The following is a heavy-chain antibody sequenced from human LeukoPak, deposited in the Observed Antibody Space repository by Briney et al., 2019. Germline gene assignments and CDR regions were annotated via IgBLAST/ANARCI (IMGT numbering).Heavy chain of an antibody. Sequence: GGSLRLSCAASGFTFSSYSMNWVRQAPGKGLEWVSSISSSSSYIYYADSVKGRFTISRDNSKNTLYLQMNSLRAEDTAVYYCANLINDYGGLDAFDIWGQGTMVTVSS. V-gene: IGHV3-21*04. CDR1: GFTFSSYS. CDR2: ISSSSSYI. CDR3: ANLINDYGGLDAFDI. D-gene: IGHD4-23*01. J-gene: IGHJ3*02.